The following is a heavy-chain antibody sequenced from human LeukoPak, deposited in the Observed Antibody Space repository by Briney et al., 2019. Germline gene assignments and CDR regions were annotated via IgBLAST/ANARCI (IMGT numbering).Heavy chain of an antibody. J-gene: IGHJ4*02. CDR3: ARHSWTGLLRSSLDYLDY. D-gene: IGHD4-23*01. CDR2: IYTSGST. V-gene: IGHV4-4*09. CDR1: GGSISSYY. Sequence: SETLSLTCTVSGGSISSYYWSWIRQPPGKGLEWIGYIYTSGSTNYNPSLKSRVTISVDTSKNQFSLKLSSVTAADTAVYYCARHSWTGLLRSSLDYLDYWGQGTLVTVSS.